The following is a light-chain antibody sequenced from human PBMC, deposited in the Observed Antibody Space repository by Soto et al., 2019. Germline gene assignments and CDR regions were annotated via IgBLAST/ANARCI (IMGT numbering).Light chain of an antibody. CDR3: QHYNSYSEA. CDR2: DVS. J-gene: IGKJ1*01. Sequence: DVQMTQSPSSLSASVGDSVTITCRASQNVAASLAWYQVKPGEAPKLLIYDVSSLESGVPSRFSGSGSGTEFSLTIRSLHPDDFATYYCQHYNSYSEAFGQGTKV. V-gene: IGKV1-5*01. CDR1: QNVAAS.